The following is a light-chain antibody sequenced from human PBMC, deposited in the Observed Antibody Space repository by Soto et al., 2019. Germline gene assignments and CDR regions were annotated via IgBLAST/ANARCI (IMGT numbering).Light chain of an antibody. CDR1: QSVLYSSDNKNY. V-gene: IGKV4-1*01. Sequence: DIVMTQSPDSLAVSLGERATINCKSSQSVLYSSDNKNYLAWYQQKPGQPPKVLIYWASTRESGVPDRFSGGGTGTDFTLTISSLQAEDVAVYYCQQYYSAPITFGQGTRLEMK. J-gene: IGKJ5*01. CDR2: WAS. CDR3: QQYYSAPIT.